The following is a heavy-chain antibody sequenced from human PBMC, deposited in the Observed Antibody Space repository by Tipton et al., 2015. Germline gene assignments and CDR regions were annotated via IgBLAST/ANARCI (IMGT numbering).Heavy chain of an antibody. Sequence: LSCTVSGGSMNYFYWSWIRQPPGKGLEWIGYISYSGSTHYNPSLKSRVTISVDTSKNQFSLTLNSVTAADTAVYYCARDLEHGMDVWGQGTTVTVSS. CDR3: ARDLEHGMDV. CDR1: GGSMNYFY. D-gene: IGHD5-24*01. V-gene: IGHV4-59*01. CDR2: ISYSGST. J-gene: IGHJ6*02.